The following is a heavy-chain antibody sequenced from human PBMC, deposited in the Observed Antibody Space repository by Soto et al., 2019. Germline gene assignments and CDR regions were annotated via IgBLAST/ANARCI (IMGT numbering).Heavy chain of an antibody. CDR1: GYTFTSYA. CDR2: INAGNGNT. D-gene: IGHD3-9*01. Sequence: ASVKVSCKASGYTFTSYAMHWVRQAPGQRLEWMGWINAGNGNTKYSQKFQGRVTITRDTSASTAYMELSSLRSEDTAVYYCARTAYYDILTGSQLPLRFDPWGQGTLVTVS. J-gene: IGHJ5*02. V-gene: IGHV1-3*01. CDR3: ARTAYYDILTGSQLPLRFDP.